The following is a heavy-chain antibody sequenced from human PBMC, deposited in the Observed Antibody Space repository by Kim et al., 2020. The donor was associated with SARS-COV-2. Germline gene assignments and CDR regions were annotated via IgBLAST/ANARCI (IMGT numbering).Heavy chain of an antibody. D-gene: IGHD4-17*01. CDR1: GFTFSSYW. CDR3: ARVRGSTVVTFWWFDP. CDR2: INSDGSST. Sequence: GGSLRLSCAASGFTFSSYWMHWVRQAPGKGLVWVSRINSDGSSTSYADSVKGRFTISRDNAKNTLYLQMNSLRAEDTAVYYCARVRGSTVVTFWWFDPWGQRTLVTVSP. V-gene: IGHV3-74*01. J-gene: IGHJ5*02.